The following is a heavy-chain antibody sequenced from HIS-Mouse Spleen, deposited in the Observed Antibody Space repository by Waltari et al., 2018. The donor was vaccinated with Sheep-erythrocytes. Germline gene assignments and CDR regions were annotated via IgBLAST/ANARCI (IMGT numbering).Heavy chain of an antibody. CDR2: INPNSGGT. CDR1: GYTFPGYH. V-gene: IGHV1-2*02. Sequence: QVQLVQSGAEVKKPGASVKVSCKASGYTFPGYHMHWLRQAPGQGFEWMGWINPNSGGTNYAQKFQGRVTMTRDTSISTAYMELSRLRSDDTAVYYCARGYCSSTSCYGYFQHWGQGTLVTVSS. CDR3: ARGYCSSTSCYGYFQH. D-gene: IGHD2-2*01. J-gene: IGHJ1*01.